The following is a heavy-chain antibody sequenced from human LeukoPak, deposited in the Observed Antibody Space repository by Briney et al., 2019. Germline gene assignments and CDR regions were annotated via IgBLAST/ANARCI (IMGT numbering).Heavy chain of an antibody. V-gene: IGHV4-4*02. CDR3: AAVVIYRHYMYV. CDR1: GGSISSSNW. Sequence: PSGTLSLTCAVYGGSISSSNWWSWVRQPPGKGLEWIRKINHSGGTSYNPSLNSRVTISVDTSKNRFSLKVSSVTAADTAVYYCAAVVIYRHYMYVWGKGTTVTVSS. CDR2: INHSGGT. D-gene: IGHD3-22*01. J-gene: IGHJ6*03.